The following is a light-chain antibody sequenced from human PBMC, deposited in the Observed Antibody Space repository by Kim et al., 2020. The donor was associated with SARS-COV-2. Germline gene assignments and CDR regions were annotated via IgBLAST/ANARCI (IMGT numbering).Light chain of an antibody. V-gene: IGKV1-6*01. CDR2: GAS. J-gene: IGKJ5*01. Sequence: AIQVTQSPSSLSASVGDTVTITCRASQDIGSELGWYLQKPGKAPELLIRGASTVQSGVPSRFSGSGFGTDLTLTIISLQPEDFATYFCLQDYSYPLTFGQGTRLEIK. CDR3: LQDYSYPLT. CDR1: QDIGSE.